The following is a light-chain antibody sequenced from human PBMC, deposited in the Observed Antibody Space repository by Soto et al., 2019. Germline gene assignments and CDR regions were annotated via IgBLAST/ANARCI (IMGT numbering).Light chain of an antibody. J-gene: IGLJ2*01. CDR1: TGAVTSGHY. Sequence: QAVVTQAPSLTGSPGGTVTLTCGSSTGAVTSGHYPYWFQQNPGQAPRTLIYATTNKHSWSPARFSGSLLGDNAALTLSGAQPEDEAYYYCLLSYSGVGGVFGGGTKLTVL. CDR2: ATT. V-gene: IGLV7-46*01. CDR3: LLSYSGVGGV.